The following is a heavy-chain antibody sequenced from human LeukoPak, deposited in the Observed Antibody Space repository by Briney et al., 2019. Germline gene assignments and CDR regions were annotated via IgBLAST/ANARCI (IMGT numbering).Heavy chain of an antibody. Sequence: PGGSLRLSCAASGFTFSSYAMSWVRQAPGKGLEWVSTISGGGGSTYYADSVKGRFTISRDNSKNTLYLQMNSLRAEDTAVYYCAKDQAPTEQDISGWSNWGQGTLVSVSS. CDR3: AKDQAPTEQDISGWSN. J-gene: IGHJ4*02. CDR2: ISGGGGST. V-gene: IGHV3-23*01. D-gene: IGHD6-19*01. CDR1: GFTFSSYA.